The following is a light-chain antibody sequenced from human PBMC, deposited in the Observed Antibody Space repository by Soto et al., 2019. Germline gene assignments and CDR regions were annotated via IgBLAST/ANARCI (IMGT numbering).Light chain of an antibody. CDR1: QSVSSN. V-gene: IGKV3-15*01. CDR2: GAS. Sequence: EIVMTQSPATLSVSPGERATLSCRASQSVSSNLAWYQKKPGQAPRLLIYGASTRATGIPARFSGSGSGTEFTLTISSLQSEDFSVYYCQQYNNLPPITFGQGTRLEIK. J-gene: IGKJ5*01. CDR3: QQYNNLPPIT.